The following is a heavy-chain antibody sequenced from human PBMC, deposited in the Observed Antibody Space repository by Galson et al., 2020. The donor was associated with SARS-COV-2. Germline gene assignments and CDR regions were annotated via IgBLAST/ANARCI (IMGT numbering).Heavy chain of an antibody. CDR2: IIPIFGTA. Sequence: SVKVSCKASGGTFSSYAISWVRQAPGQGLEWMGGIIPIFGTANYAQKFQGRVTITADESTSTAYMELSSLRSEDTAVYYCARGALLTRNTAIAYYFDYWGQGTLVTVSS. J-gene: IGHJ4*02. D-gene: IGHD5-18*01. CDR3: ARGALLTRNTAIAYYFDY. CDR1: GGTFSSYA. V-gene: IGHV1-69*13.